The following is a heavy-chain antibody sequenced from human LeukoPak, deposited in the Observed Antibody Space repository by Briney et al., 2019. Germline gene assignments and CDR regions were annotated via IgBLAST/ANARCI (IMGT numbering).Heavy chain of an antibody. Sequence: GRSLRLSCAASGFTFSSYAMRWVRQAPGKGLEWVAVISYDGSNKYYADSVKGRFTISRDNSKNTLYLQMNSLRAEDTAVYYCAREDYDILTGYYYYYYYGMDVWGQGTTVTVPS. D-gene: IGHD3-9*01. CDR1: GFTFSSYA. V-gene: IGHV3-30-3*01. CDR3: AREDYDILTGYYYYYYYGMDV. J-gene: IGHJ6*02. CDR2: ISYDGSNK.